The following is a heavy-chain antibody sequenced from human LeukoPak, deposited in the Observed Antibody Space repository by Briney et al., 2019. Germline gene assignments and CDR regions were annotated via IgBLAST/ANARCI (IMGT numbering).Heavy chain of an antibody. CDR2: INSDGSST. CDR3: ARDATAAGLDY. D-gene: IGHD6-13*01. CDR1: GFTFSSYW. Sequence: GGSLRLSCAASGFTFSSYWVHWVRQAPGKGLVWVSRINSDGSSTSYADSVKGRFTISRDNAKNTLYLQMNSLRAEDTAVYYCARDATAAGLDYWGQGTLVTVSS. J-gene: IGHJ4*02. V-gene: IGHV3-74*01.